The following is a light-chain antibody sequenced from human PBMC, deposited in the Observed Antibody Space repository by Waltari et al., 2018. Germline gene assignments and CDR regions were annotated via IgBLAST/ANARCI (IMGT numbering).Light chain of an antibody. V-gene: IGLV1-36*01. Sequence: QSVLTQPPSVSEAPRQRVTISCSGSSSNIGNNAVNWYQQRPGKAPKLLIYDDDLLPSGVSDRLSGSKSGSSASLAISGLQSDDEADYYCAAWDDSLNGVVFGGGTKLTVL. J-gene: IGLJ2*01. CDR3: AAWDDSLNGVV. CDR2: DDD. CDR1: SSNIGNNA.